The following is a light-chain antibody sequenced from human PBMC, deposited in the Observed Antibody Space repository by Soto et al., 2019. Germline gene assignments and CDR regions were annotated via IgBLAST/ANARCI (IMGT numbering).Light chain of an antibody. CDR1: SSDVGGYNF. Sequence: QSALTQPPSASGSPGQSVTISCTGASSDVGGYNFVSWYQQHPGKAPKLMIYDVTKRPSGVPDRFSGSKSGNTASLTVPGLQADDEADYYCSSYAGSSVPVAFGGGTKVTVL. V-gene: IGLV2-8*01. J-gene: IGLJ2*01. CDR3: SSYAGSSVPVA. CDR2: DVT.